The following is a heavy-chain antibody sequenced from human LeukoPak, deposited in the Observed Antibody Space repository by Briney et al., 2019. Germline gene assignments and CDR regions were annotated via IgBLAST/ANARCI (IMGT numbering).Heavy chain of an antibody. J-gene: IGHJ5*02. CDR1: GFTFSSYG. CDR3: ARDNVRDGYNYDWFDP. CDR2: IWYDGSNK. D-gene: IGHD5-24*01. Sequence: PGRSLRLSCAASGFTFSSYGMHWVRQAPGKGLEWVAVIWYDGSNKYYADSVKGRFTISRDSSKNTLYLQMNSLRAEDTAVYYCARDNVRDGYNYDWFDPWGQGTLVTVSS. V-gene: IGHV3-33*01.